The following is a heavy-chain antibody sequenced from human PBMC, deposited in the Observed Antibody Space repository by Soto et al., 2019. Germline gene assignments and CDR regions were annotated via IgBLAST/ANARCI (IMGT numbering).Heavy chain of an antibody. J-gene: IGHJ4*02. CDR1: GFTFSSYA. CDR2: ISGSGDST. Sequence: GGSLRLSCAASGFTFSSYAMNWVRQAPGKGLEWVSVISGSGDSTYYADSVKGRFTISRDNSKNTLYLQMNSLRAEDTAVYYCAKDSYYDILTGYYAYWGQGTLVTVSS. CDR3: AKDSYYDILTGYYAY. V-gene: IGHV3-23*01. D-gene: IGHD3-9*01.